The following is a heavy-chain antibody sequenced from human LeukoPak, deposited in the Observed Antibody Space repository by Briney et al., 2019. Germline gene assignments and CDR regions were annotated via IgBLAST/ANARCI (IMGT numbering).Heavy chain of an antibody. D-gene: IGHD3-9*01. CDR3: AKASRYFDWLSTSFN. CDR2: ISWNSGSI. CDR1: GFTFDDYA. V-gene: IGHV3-9*01. Sequence: GGSLRLSCAASGFTFDDYAMHWVRQAPGKGLEWVSGISWNSGSIGYADSVKGRFTISRDNAKNSLYLQMNSLRAEDTALYYCAKASRYFDWLSTSFNWGQGTLVTVSS. J-gene: IGHJ4*02.